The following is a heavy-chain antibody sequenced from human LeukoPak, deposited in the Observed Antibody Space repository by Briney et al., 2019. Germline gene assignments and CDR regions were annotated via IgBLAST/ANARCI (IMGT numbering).Heavy chain of an antibody. CDR3: ARDDGNYDRPNCFDP. J-gene: IGHJ5*02. CDR1: GYTFTSYG. D-gene: IGHD4-17*01. V-gene: IGHV1-18*01. CDR2: ISAYNGNT. Sequence: ASVKVSCKASGYTFTSYGISWVRQAPGQGLEWMGWISAYNGNTNYAQKLQGRVTMTTDTSTSTAYMELRSLRSDDTSVYYCARDDGNYDRPNCFDPGGQGTLVPVPS.